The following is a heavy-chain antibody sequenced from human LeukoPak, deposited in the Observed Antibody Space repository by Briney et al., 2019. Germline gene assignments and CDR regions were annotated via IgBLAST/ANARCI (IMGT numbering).Heavy chain of an antibody. V-gene: IGHV1-8*01. CDR1: GYTFTSYD. CDR3: ARGQRTGSSGWYFRYYYYGMDV. J-gene: IGHJ6*02. CDR2: MNPNSGNT. Sequence: ASVKVSCKASGYTFTSYDINWVRQATGQGLEWMGWMNPNSGNTGYAQKFQGRVTMTRNTSIGTAYMELSSLRSEDTAVYYCARGQRTGSSGWYFRYYYYGMDVWGQGTTVTVSS. D-gene: IGHD6-19*01.